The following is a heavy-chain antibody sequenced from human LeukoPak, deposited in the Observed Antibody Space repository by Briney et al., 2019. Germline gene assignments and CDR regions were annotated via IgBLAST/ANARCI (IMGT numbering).Heavy chain of an antibody. CDR3: AKARPGGYCSSTSCSYFDY. Sequence: QSGGPLRLSCAASGFTFSSYAMSWVRQAPGKGLEWVSAISGSGGSTYYADSVKGRFTISRDNSKNTLYLQMNSLRAEDTAVYYCAKARPGGYCSSTSCSYFDYWGQGTLVTVSS. D-gene: IGHD2-2*03. J-gene: IGHJ4*02. CDR1: GFTFSSYA. V-gene: IGHV3-23*01. CDR2: ISGSGGST.